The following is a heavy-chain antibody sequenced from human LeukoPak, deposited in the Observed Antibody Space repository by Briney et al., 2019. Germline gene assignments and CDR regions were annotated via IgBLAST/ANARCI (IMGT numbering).Heavy chain of an antibody. Sequence: GGSLRLSCAASGFTFSNAWMSWVRQAPGKGLEWVAVISYDGSNKYYADSVKGRFTISRDNSKNTLYLQMTSLRTEDTAVYYCAKGVETSTTGELPYYFDYWGQGTLVTVSS. CDR3: AKGVETSTTGELPYYFDY. J-gene: IGHJ4*02. D-gene: IGHD3-10*01. CDR2: ISYDGSNK. V-gene: IGHV3-30*18. CDR1: GFTFSNAW.